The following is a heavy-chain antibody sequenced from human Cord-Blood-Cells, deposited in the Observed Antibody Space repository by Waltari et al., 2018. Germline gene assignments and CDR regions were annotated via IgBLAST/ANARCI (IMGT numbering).Heavy chain of an antibody. CDR1: GFSLSTSGVG. V-gene: IGHV2-5*01. D-gene: IGHD6-6*01. Sequence: QITLKESGPTLVKPTQTLTLTCTFSGFSLSTSGVGVGWLRQPPGKALEWLALIYWNDDKRYSPSLKSRLTITKDTSKNQVVLTMTNMDPVDTATYYCARVRIAARWFDPWGQGTLVTVSS. CDR3: ARVRIAARWFDP. CDR2: IYWNDDK. J-gene: IGHJ5*02.